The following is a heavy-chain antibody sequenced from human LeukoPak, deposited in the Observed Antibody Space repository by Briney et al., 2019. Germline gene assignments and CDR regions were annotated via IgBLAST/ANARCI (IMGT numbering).Heavy chain of an antibody. J-gene: IGHJ6*02. D-gene: IGHD3-3*01. V-gene: IGHV1-2*02. CDR2: INPNSGGT. CDR3: ARDITIFGVVTILGYYYYGMDV. Sequence: ASVKVSCKASGYTFTGYYMHWVRQAPGQGLEWMGWINPNSGGTNYAQKFQGRVTMTRDTSISTAYMELSRLRSDDTAVYYCARDITIFGVVTILGYYYYGMDVWGQGTRSPSP. CDR1: GYTFTGYY.